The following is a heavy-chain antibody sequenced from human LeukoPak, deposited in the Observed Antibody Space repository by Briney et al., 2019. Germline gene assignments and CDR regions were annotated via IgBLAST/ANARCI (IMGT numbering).Heavy chain of an antibody. D-gene: IGHD3-16*02. V-gene: IGHV3-15*01. Sequence: GGALGLSCSASGFSFNNAWMSWVRQAPGKGLEWVGRIKNNADGGTTDYAAPVKGRFTISRDDSKNTLYLQMNSLKTEDTAVYYCTTLYRVGPWGQGTLVTVSS. J-gene: IGHJ5*02. CDR1: GFSFNNAW. CDR3: TTLYRVGP. CDR2: IKNNADGGTT.